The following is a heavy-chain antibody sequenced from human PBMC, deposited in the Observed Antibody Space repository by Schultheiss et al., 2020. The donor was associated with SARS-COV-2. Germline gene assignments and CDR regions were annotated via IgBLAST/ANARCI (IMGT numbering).Heavy chain of an antibody. D-gene: IGHD3-10*01. CDR2: IYYSGST. CDR3: ARGGFSMVRGVFDY. CDR1: GFTVSSNY. J-gene: IGHJ4*02. V-gene: IGHV4-59*08. Sequence: ESLKISCAASGFTVSSNYMSWVRQAPGKGLEWIGSIYYSGSTNYNPSLKSRVTISVDTSKNQFSLKLSSVTAADTAVYYCARGGFSMVRGVFDYWGQGTLVTVSS.